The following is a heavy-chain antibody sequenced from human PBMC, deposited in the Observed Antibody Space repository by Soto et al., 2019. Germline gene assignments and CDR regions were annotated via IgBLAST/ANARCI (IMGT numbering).Heavy chain of an antibody. CDR3: AREFCGGHPCPGWHHLEH. Sequence: PGGSLRLSCAASGFTFSSYGMHWVRQAPGKGLEWVAVIWYDGSNKYYADSVKGRFTISRDNSKNTLYLQMNSLRAEDTAVYYCAREFCGGHPCPGWHHLEHWGQGSQVTVSS. V-gene: IGHV3-33*01. CDR1: GFTFSSYG. CDR2: IWYDGSNK. D-gene: IGHD2-21*01. J-gene: IGHJ1*01.